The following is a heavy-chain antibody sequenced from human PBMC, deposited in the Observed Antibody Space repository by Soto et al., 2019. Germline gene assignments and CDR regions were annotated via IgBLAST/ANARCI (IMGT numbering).Heavy chain of an antibody. CDR3: AREPLGGYDSSGYKSRGWFDP. V-gene: IGHV1-69*04. J-gene: IGHJ5*02. CDR2: IIPILGIA. Sequence: SVKVSCKASGGTFSSYTISWVRQAPGQGLEWMGRIIPILGIANYAQKFQGRVTITADKSTSTAYMELSSLRSEDTAVYYCAREPLGGYDSSGYKSRGWFDPWGQGTLVTVSS. CDR1: GGTFSSYT. D-gene: IGHD3-22*01.